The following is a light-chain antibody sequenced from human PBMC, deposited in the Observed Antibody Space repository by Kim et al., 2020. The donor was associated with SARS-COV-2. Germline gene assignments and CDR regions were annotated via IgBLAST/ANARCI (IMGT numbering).Light chain of an antibody. V-gene: IGLV1-40*01. J-gene: IGLJ2*01. CDR3: QSYDTSLSVV. Sequence: GQSVTISCTWSSSNMGAGYDVHWYQQLPGTAPKPLIYGNSYRPSGVPDRFSGSKSGSSGSLAITGLQADDEADYYCQSYDTSLSVVFGGGTQLTVL. CDR1: SSNMGAGYD. CDR2: GNS.